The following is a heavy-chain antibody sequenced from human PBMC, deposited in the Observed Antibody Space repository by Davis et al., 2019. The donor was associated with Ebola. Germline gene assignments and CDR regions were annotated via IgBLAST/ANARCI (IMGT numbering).Heavy chain of an antibody. D-gene: IGHD5-12*01. CDR3: ARRGYSGYDLIEWFDP. V-gene: IGHV5-10-1*01. J-gene: IGHJ5*02. CDR1: GYSFTSYW. Sequence: KVSCKGSGYSFTSYWISWVRQMPGKGLEWMGRIVPSDSYTNYSPSFQGHVTISADKSISTAYLQWSSLKASDTAMYYCARRGYSGYDLIEWFDPWGQGTLVTVSS. CDR2: IVPSDSYT.